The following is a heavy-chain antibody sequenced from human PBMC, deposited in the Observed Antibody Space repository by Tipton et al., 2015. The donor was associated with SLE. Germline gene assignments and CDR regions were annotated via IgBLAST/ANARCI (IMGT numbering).Heavy chain of an antibody. CDR2: INRKGDDT. V-gene: IGHV1-8*03. D-gene: IGHD3-3*02. J-gene: IGHJ3*02. CDR3: ATEHSALRDSTSYVWNI. CDR1: EFDFINYD. Sequence: QLVQSGAEVKMPGDSVKVSCKASEFDFINYDINWVRQAPGQGLEWVGWINRKGDDTRSAQKFRGRVTISEDTSSNTVYMELEGLRPEDTAVYFCATEHSALRDSTSYVWNIWGQGTMVTVSS.